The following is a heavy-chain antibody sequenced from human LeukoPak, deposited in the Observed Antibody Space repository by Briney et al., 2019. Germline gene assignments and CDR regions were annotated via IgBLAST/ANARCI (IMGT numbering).Heavy chain of an antibody. CDR3: ARVGSRDGYNFGFDP. V-gene: IGHV1-2*02. D-gene: IGHD5-24*01. Sequence: SVQVSCKASGYTFTGYYMHWVRQAPGQGLEWVGWINPNSGGTNYAQQFQGRVTMTRDTSISTAYMELSRLGSDDTAVYYCARVGSRDGYNFGFDPWGQGTLVTVSS. CDR1: GYTFTGYY. CDR2: INPNSGGT. J-gene: IGHJ5*02.